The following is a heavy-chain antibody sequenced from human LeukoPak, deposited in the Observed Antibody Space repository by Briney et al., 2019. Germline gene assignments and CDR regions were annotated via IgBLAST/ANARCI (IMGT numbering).Heavy chain of an antibody. V-gene: IGHV3-23*01. J-gene: IGHJ6*02. CDR1: GFTFSTYA. D-gene: IGHD3-3*01. CDR2: ITGGGAAT. CDR3: AKLPHYDFWSGDPSYEMDV. Sequence: GGSLRLSCAASGFTFSTYAMSWVRQAPGKGLEWVSAITGGGAATSYADSVKGRFTISRVNSKNTVYLQMNGLRAEDTAVYYCAKLPHYDFWSGDPSYEMDVWGQGTTVTVSS.